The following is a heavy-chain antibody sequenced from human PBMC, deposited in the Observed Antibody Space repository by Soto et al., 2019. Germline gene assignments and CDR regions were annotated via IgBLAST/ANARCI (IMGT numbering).Heavy chain of an antibody. J-gene: IGHJ6*02. D-gene: IGHD5-18*01. CDR2: ISYDGSNK. V-gene: IGHV3-30-3*01. CDR1: GFTFSSYA. Sequence: PGGSLILSCAASGFTFSSYAMHWVRQAPGKGLEWVAVISYDGSNKYYADSVKGRFTISRDNSKNTLYLQMNSLRAEDTAVYYCARDRVRYSYGYRPYLYYGMDVWGQGTTVTVSS. CDR3: ARDRVRYSYGYRPYLYYGMDV.